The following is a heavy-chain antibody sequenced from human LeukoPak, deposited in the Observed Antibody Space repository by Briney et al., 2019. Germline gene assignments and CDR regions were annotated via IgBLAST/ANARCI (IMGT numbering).Heavy chain of an antibody. Sequence: PSESLSLTRTFSRGSICRRSYYWGWIRQPPGEGLEWIGYIYYSGSTNYNPPLKSRVTISVDKSKNQFSPKLTSVTPEDTAVYYLARRYNWNYPDHWGQGGLVTLSS. V-gene: IGHV4-61*05. CDR3: ARRYNWNYPDH. CDR2: IYYSGST. J-gene: IGHJ4*02. CDR1: RGSICRRSYY. D-gene: IGHD1-7*01.